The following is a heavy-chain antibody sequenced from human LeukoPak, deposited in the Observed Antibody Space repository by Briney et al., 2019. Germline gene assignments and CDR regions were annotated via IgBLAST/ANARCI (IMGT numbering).Heavy chain of an antibody. CDR1: GYTFTNYG. V-gene: IGHV1-18*01. D-gene: IGHD3-3*01. CDR2: ISVYNGDT. J-gene: IGHJ4*02. CDR3: ARVEGPSIFGVVDY. Sequence: VASVKVSCKASGYTFTNYGVSWVRQAPGQGLEWMGWISVYNGDTNYAQKLQGRVTMTTDTSTSTAYMELRSLRSDDTAVYFCARVEGPSIFGVVDYWGPGTLVTVSS.